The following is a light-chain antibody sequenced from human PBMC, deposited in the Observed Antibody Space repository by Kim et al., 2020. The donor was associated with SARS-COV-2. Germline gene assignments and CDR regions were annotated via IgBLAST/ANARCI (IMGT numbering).Light chain of an antibody. V-gene: IGKV1-16*02. CDR3: QQYSTYPLT. CDR2: AAS. Sequence: DIQMTQSPSSLSASVGDRVTITCRASQGISKSLAWFQQKPGKAPQSLIYAASSLQSGVPSKFSGSGSGTDFTLTISSLQPEDFATYYCQQYSTYPLTFGGGTKVEIK. CDR1: QGISKS. J-gene: IGKJ4*01.